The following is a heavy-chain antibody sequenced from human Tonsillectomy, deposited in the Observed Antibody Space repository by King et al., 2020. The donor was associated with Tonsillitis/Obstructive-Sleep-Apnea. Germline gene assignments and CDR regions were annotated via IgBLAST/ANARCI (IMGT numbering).Heavy chain of an antibody. J-gene: IGHJ6*03. D-gene: IGHD4-17*01. V-gene: IGHV4-4*02. CDR1: GASMSGSHW. CDR2: IKHSGST. Sequence: VQLQESGPGLVKPSGTLSLTCAVSGASMSGSHWWGWVRQPPGKGLEWIGEIKHSGSTNYNPSLESRVIISVDKAKNQFSLNVTSVTAADTAVYYCARLPDEYVDYVDFVDFCYMDVWGKGATVTVSS. CDR3: ARLPDEYVDYVDFVDFCYMDV.